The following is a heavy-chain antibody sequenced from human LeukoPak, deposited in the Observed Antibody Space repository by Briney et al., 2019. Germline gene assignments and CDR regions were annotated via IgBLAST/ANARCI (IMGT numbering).Heavy chain of an antibody. CDR1: GYTLTELS. CDR2: FDPEDGET. J-gene: IGHJ4*02. CDR3: ATDQDSSGWSVGYYFDY. Sequence: GASVKVSCKVSGYTLTELSMHWVRQAPGKGLEWMGGFDPEDGETIYAQKFQGRVTMTEDTSTDTAYMELSSLRSEDTAVYYCATDQDSSGWSVGYYFDYWGQGTLVTVSS. V-gene: IGHV1-24*01. D-gene: IGHD6-19*01.